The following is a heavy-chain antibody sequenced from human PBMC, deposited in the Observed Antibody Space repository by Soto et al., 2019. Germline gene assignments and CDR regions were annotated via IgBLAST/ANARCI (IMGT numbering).Heavy chain of an antibody. J-gene: IGHJ5*02. CDR1: GFTFNNYS. D-gene: IGHD2-2*01. Sequence: PGGSLRLSCAASGFTFNNYSMNWVRQAPGKGLEWISYISGSGAAVYADSVKGRFTTSRDNVKKSLYPQMDSLRVEDTAVYHCARDPLPNTYCISTSCYWLPWFDPWGQGTLVTVSS. CDR2: ISGSGAAV. CDR3: ARDPLPNTYCISTSCYWLPWFDP. V-gene: IGHV3-48*01.